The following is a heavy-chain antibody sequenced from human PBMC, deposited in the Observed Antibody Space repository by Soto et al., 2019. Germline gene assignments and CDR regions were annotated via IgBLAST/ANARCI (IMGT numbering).Heavy chain of an antibody. D-gene: IGHD5-12*01. CDR1: GFTFSGYW. CDR3: VRSREGYNLVADY. J-gene: IGHJ4*02. CDR2: INGDGTTT. Sequence: EAQLVESGGGLVQPGGSLRLSCAASGFTFSGYWMHWVRQAPERGLVWVSRINGDGTTTHYADSVKGRFTISRDNAKNTLYLQINSLGAEDTAVYACVRSREGYNLVADYWGQGTLVTVSS. V-gene: IGHV3-74*01.